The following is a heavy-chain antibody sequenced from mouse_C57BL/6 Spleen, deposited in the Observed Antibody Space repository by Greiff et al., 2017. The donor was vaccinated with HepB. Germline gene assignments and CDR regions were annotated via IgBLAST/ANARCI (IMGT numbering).Heavy chain of an antibody. CDR1: GFSLTSYG. CDR3: ARNLGYWYFDV. V-gene: IGHV2-2*01. CDR2: IWSGGST. J-gene: IGHJ1*03. Sequence: QVQLQQSGPGLVQPSQSLSITCTVSGFSLTSYGVHWVRQSPGKGLEWLGVIWSGGSTNSNAAFIARLSISKDNSKSQVFFKMNSLQADDTAIYYCARNLGYWYFDVWGTGTTVTVSS.